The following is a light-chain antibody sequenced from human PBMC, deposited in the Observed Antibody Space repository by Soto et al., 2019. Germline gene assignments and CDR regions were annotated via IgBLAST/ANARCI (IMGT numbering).Light chain of an antibody. V-gene: IGKV3D-7*01. CDR1: QSFSSSY. CDR2: GAS. Sequence: PGERVTLCCRASQSFSSSYLTWYQQNRGQAPRLLIYGASTRATSIPARFSGSGSGTDLTLTISSLQPEDFAVYYCQQYNSYSPWTFGPGTKVDIK. J-gene: IGKJ1*01. CDR3: QQYNSYSPWT.